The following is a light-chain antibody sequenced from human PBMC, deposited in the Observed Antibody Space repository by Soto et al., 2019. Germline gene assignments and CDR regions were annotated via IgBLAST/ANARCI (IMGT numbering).Light chain of an antibody. J-gene: IGKJ4*01. CDR1: QSISGY. CDR2: AAS. Sequence: DIQMTQSPSSLSASVGDRVTITCRASQSISGYLNWYQQKPGKAPKLLIYAASSLQSGVPSRFSGSGSGTEFTLTISSLQPEDFATYYCLQHNGYPLTFGGGTKVDNK. CDR3: LQHNGYPLT. V-gene: IGKV1-17*01.